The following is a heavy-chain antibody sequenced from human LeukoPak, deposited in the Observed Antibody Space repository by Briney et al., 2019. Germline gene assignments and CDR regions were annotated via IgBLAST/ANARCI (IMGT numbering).Heavy chain of an antibody. CDR2: IYYSGST. CDR3: ARDLGYCSSTSCHHDAFDI. CDR1: GGSISSHY. Sequence: SETLSLTCTVSGGSISSHYWSWIRQPPGKGLEWIGNIYYSGSTNHNPSLKSRVTISVDTSKNQFSLKLSSVTAADTAVYYCARDLGYCSSTSCHHDAFDIWGQGTMVTVSS. V-gene: IGHV4-59*11. J-gene: IGHJ3*02. D-gene: IGHD2-2*01.